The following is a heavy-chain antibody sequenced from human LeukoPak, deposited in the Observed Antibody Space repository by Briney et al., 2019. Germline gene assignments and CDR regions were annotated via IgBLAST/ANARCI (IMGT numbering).Heavy chain of an antibody. CDR1: GFTFSSYA. CDR3: ARAGYCSGGSCYSHAFDI. CDR2: ISGSGGST. J-gene: IGHJ3*02. V-gene: IGHV3-23*01. Sequence: GGSLRLSCAASGFTFSSYAMSWVRQAPGKGLEWVSAISGSGGSTYYADSVKGRFTISRDNSKNTLFLQMGSLRAEDMAVYYCARAGYCSGGSCYSHAFDIWGQGTMVTVSS. D-gene: IGHD2-15*01.